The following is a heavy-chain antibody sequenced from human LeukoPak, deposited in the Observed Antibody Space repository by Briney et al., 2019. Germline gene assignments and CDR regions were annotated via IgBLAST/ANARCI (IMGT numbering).Heavy chain of an antibody. V-gene: IGHV5-51*01. D-gene: IGHD6-19*01. CDR2: IYPGDSNT. J-gene: IGHJ4*02. CDR1: GYRFTSYW. Sequence: GESLNISCKGSGYRFTSYWIGWVRQMPGKGLEWMGIIYPGDSNTRYSPSFQGQVTISADESISTAYLQWSSLRASDTAMYYCVRRGIEVAGIDYWGQGTLVTVSS. CDR3: VRRGIEVAGIDY.